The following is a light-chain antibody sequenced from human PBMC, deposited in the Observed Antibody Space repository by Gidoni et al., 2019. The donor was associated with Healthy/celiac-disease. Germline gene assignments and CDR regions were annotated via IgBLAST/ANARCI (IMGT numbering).Light chain of an antibody. CDR2: EVS. V-gene: IGLV2-14*01. Sequence: QSALTQPASVSGSPGQSITISCTGTSSDVGGYNYVSWYQQHPGKAPKLMIYEVSNRPSGFSNRFSGSKSCNTASLTISGLQAEDEADYYCSSYTSSSTRVFGGGTKLTVL. CDR1: SSDVGGYNY. CDR3: SSYTSSSTRV. J-gene: IGLJ3*02.